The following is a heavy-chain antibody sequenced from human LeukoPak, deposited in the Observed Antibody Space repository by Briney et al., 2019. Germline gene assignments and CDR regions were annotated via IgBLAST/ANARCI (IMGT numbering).Heavy chain of an antibody. V-gene: IGHV4-39*01. CDR3: ARHLGSSSWFDY. CDR1: GGSISSTSYY. J-gene: IGHJ4*02. D-gene: IGHD6-13*01. CDR2: IYYTGSA. Sequence: PSETLSLICTVSGGSISSTSYYWGWTRQPPGKGLEWIGGIYYTGSAYYNPALKSRVTISVDTSKNQFSLKLSSVTAADTAVYYCARHLGSSSWFDYWGQGTLVTLSS.